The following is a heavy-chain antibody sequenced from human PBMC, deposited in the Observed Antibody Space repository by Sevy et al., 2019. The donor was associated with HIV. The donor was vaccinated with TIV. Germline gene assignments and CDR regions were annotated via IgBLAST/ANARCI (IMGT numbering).Heavy chain of an antibody. CDR1: GFTFSNAW. V-gene: IGHV3-15*01. CDR2: IKRKTDGGNT. CDR3: ATDSKTRAIPELFDY. J-gene: IGHJ4*02. D-gene: IGHD1-26*01. Sequence: GGSLRLSCAASGFTFSNAWMSWVRQAPGKGLEWVARIKRKTDGGNTEYSAAVKGRFTISRDNSKNTLYLQMNSLKTEDTAIYYCATDSKTRAIPELFDYWGQGTLVTVSS.